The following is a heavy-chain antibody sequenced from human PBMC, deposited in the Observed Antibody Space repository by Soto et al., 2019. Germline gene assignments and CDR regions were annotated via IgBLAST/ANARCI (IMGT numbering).Heavy chain of an antibody. V-gene: IGHV4-31*03. Sequence: PSETLSLTCTVSGGSISSGGYYWSWIRQHPGKGLEWIGYIYYSGSTYYNPSLKSRVTISVDTSKNQFSLKLSSVTAADTAVYYCARGNGYGDYFDYWGQGTLVTVSS. CDR1: GGSISSGGYY. CDR3: ARGNGYGDYFDY. D-gene: IGHD4-17*01. J-gene: IGHJ4*02. CDR2: IYYSGST.